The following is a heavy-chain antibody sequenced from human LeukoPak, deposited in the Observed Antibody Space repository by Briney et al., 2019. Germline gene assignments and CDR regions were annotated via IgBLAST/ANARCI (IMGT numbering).Heavy chain of an antibody. D-gene: IGHD5-12*01. CDR2: ISGSGAVT. Sequence: PGGSLRLSCVTSGLSFSNYAMSWLRQAPGKGLEWVLAISGSGAVTYYAEFVKGRFTISRDNYKNTLYLQMNSLRAEDTAVYYCAKDWGKVATITSDAFDIWGQGTMVTVSS. CDR3: AKDWGKVATITSDAFDI. V-gene: IGHV3-23*01. J-gene: IGHJ3*02. CDR1: GLSFSNYA.